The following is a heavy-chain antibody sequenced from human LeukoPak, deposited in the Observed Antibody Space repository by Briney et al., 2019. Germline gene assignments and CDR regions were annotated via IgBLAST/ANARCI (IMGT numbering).Heavy chain of an antibody. CDR2: IYYTGST. Sequence: SETLSLTCTVSGASFSSYYWNWIRQPPGKGLEWIGYIYYTGSTKHNPSLGGRVTLSVDSSKNQFSLKLSSVTAADTAVYYCARDKSGWPKRNWFDPWGQGTLVTVSS. CDR1: GASFSSYY. J-gene: IGHJ5*02. CDR3: ARDKSGWPKRNWFDP. V-gene: IGHV4-59*01. D-gene: IGHD6-19*01.